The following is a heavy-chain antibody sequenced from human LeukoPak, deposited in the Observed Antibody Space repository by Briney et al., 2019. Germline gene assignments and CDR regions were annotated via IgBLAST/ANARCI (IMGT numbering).Heavy chain of an antibody. CDR2: SYSSGNT. V-gene: IGHV4-4*09. D-gene: IGHD2-8*01. J-gene: IGHJ3*01. CDR3: ASHSGSYCTHGVCSTDAFDL. CDR1: GASISSYY. Sequence: SETLSLTCTVAGASISSYYWSWIRQPPGKGLEWIGHSYSSGNTNYNPSLKGRVTISIDTSKNHFSLRLRSVTAADTAVYYCASHSGSYCTHGVCSTDAFDLWGQGTMVTVSS.